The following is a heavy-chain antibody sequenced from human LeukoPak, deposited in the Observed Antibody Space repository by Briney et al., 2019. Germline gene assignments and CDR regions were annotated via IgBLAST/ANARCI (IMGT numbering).Heavy chain of an antibody. CDR2: IHQGGST. V-gene: IGHV4-34*01. D-gene: IGHD3-16*02. Sequence: SETLSLTCVVYGESFSDYYWSWIRQSPGKGLEWIGQIHQGGSTNYNSSLKSRVTISLDTSKNQISLRLTSVTAADTAVYYRAREGFRSVYRFFDYWGQGTLVTVSS. CDR3: AREGFRSVYRFFDY. J-gene: IGHJ4*02. CDR1: GESFSDYY.